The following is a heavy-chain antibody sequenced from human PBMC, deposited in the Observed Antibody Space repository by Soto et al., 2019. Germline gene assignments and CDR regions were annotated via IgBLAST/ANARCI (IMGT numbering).Heavy chain of an antibody. D-gene: IGHD2-15*01. J-gene: IGHJ4*02. Sequence: PSETLSLTCAVSSGSIDNVYWWSWVRQSPGKGLEWIGETSHDGVTNYNPSLEGRVTISIDKSKNQFYLDLNSVTAADTAMYYCATLPPRIVVVVLPIPSWGQGTPVTVSS. CDR3: ATLPPRIVVVVLPIPS. V-gene: IGHV4-4*02. CDR1: SGSIDNVYW. CDR2: TSHDGVT.